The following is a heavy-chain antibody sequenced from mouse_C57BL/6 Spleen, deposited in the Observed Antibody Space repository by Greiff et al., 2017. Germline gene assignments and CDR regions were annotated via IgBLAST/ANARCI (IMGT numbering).Heavy chain of an antibody. CDR2: TWWGDDK. J-gene: IGHJ3*01. V-gene: IGHV8-8*01. Sequence: QVTLKESGPGILQPSQTLRLSCSSSGFSLSAFGMGVGWLRQPSGKGLDWLAHTWWGDDKYYNPVLKSWPTIAKDSSKNQIILKIANVDTAAAASDYCARAFYGNYLAWFADWGQGTLVTVSA. CDR1: GFSLSAFGMG. D-gene: IGHD2-1*01. CDR3: ARAFYGNYLAWFAD.